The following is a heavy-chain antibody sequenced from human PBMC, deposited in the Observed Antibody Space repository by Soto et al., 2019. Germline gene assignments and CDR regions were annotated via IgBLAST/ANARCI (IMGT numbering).Heavy chain of an antibody. J-gene: IGHJ6*02. Sequence: EVQLVEPGGGLVLPGGSLRLSCAASGFTFSRYWMHWVRQAPGKGLVWVSRISSYGSDTHYADSVKGRFTISRDNAKNTLSLQMNSLRADDPAVYYCASNYAYAEGYYWYGIDVWGQGTTVTVSS. CDR3: ASNYAYAEGYYWYGIDV. V-gene: IGHV3-74*01. CDR1: GFTFSRYW. CDR2: ISSYGSDT. D-gene: IGHD3-16*01.